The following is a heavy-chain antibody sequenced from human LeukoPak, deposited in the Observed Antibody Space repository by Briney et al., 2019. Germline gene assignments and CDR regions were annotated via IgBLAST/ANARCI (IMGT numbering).Heavy chain of an antibody. CDR3: AKDINYYDSSGYSN. CDR1: GFTFSSYA. CDR2: ISWNSGSI. J-gene: IGHJ4*02. Sequence: GGSLRLSCAASGFTFSSYAMHWVRQAPGKGLEWVSGISWNSGSIGYADSVKGRFTISRDNAKNSLYLQMNSLRAEDMALYYCAKDINYYDSSGYSNWGQGTLVTVSS. D-gene: IGHD3-22*01. V-gene: IGHV3-9*03.